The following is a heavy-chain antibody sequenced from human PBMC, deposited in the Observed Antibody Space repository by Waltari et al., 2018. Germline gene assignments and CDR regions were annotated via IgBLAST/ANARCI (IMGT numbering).Heavy chain of an antibody. CDR1: GYSFTSYW. D-gene: IGHD1-26*01. J-gene: IGHJ4*02. Sequence: EVQLVQSGAEVKKPGESLKISCKGSGYSFTSYWIGWVRQLPEKGLEWMGLIYPGDSHARYSPSYKGQRTNAADKSITTPYLQWSSLKASDTAMYYCAIHYGSSPPLDYFDYWGQGTLVTVSS. CDR3: AIHYGSSPPLDYFDY. V-gene: IGHV5-51*01. CDR2: IYPGDSHA.